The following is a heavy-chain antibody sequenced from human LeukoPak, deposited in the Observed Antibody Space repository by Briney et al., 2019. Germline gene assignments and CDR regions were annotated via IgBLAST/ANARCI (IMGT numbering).Heavy chain of an antibody. J-gene: IGHJ6*03. CDR3: ARDARIAAAYQPVGEDYMDV. D-gene: IGHD6-13*01. CDR1: GYTFTSYD. V-gene: IGHV1-8*01. Sequence: GASMKVSCKASGYTFTSYDINWVRQATGQGLEWMGWMNPNSGNTGYAQKFQGRVTMTRNTSISTAYMELSSLRSEDTAVYYCARDARIAAAYQPVGEDYMDVWGKGTTVTVSS. CDR2: MNPNSGNT.